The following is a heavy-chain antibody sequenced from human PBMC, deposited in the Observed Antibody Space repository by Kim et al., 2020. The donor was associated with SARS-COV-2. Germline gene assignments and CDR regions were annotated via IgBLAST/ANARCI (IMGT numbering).Heavy chain of an antibody. CDR2: IYYSGST. Sequence: SETLSLTCSVSGGSISSINHYWGWIRQPPGKGLEWIGNIYYSGSTYYNPSLKSRVTISVDTSKNHFSLKLKSETAADTAVYYCVRIEAASGRPYFDSWGQGTPVTVSS. J-gene: IGHJ4*02. CDR1: GGSISSINHY. D-gene: IGHD6-13*01. CDR3: VRIEAASGRPYFDS. V-gene: IGHV4-39*02.